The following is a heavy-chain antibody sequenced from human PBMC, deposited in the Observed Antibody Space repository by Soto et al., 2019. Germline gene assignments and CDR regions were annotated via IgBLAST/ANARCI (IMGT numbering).Heavy chain of an antibody. CDR1: GGPIKSGRYY. V-gene: IGHV4-30-4*01. D-gene: IGHD4-17*01. CDR2: IYYSGYT. J-gene: IGHJ5*01. Sequence: QVRLQESGPGLVKPSLTLSLTCTVSGGPIKSGRYYWSWIRQVPGKGLEWLGHIYYSGYTSSNPSLKSRLTMSIDTSENQFSLKLRSVTAADTAVYFCARGRTVSSRPIDSWGHGTLVTVSS. CDR3: ARGRTVSSRPIDS.